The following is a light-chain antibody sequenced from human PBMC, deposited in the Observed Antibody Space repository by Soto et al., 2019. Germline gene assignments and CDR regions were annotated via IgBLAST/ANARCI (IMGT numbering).Light chain of an antibody. CDR3: QNYNRAPWT. CDR2: GAS. CDR1: EDISNY. Sequence: DIQMTQSPSSLSASIGDRVTITCRASEDISNYLAWYQHKPGKVPKLLIYGASSLQSGAPSRFSGSGSGTDFTLTISSLQTEDVATYYCQNYNRAPWTFGQGTKVESK. V-gene: IGKV1-27*01. J-gene: IGKJ1*01.